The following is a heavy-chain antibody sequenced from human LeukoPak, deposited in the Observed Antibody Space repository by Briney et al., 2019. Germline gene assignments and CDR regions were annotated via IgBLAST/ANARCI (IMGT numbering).Heavy chain of an antibody. CDR2: ISGSGGST. J-gene: IGHJ4*02. V-gene: IGHV3-23*01. Sequence: GFLKLFCSGSGFNLRSHALSLVRPAPGKGLEWVSAISGSGGSTYYADSVKGRFTISRDNSKNTLYLQMNSLRAEDTAVYYCAKDLYDSSGYDYWGQGTLVTVSS. D-gene: IGHD3-22*01. CDR1: GFNLRSHA. CDR3: AKDLYDSSGYDY.